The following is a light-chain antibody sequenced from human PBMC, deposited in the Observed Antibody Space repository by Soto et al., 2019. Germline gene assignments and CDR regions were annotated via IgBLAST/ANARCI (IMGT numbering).Light chain of an antibody. CDR1: QSVGSNY. Sequence: EIVLTQSPGTLSLSPGERATLSCRASQSVGSNYLAWYQQNPGQAPRLLIYGASSRATGIPARFSGSGSGTDFTLTISSLEPEDFAVYYCQQRSNWPTFGQGTKVDNK. CDR2: GAS. V-gene: IGKV3D-20*02. CDR3: QQRSNWPT. J-gene: IGKJ1*01.